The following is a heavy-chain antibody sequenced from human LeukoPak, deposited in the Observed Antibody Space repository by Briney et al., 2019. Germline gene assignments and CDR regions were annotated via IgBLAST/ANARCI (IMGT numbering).Heavy chain of an antibody. D-gene: IGHD3-22*01. CDR3: ARGMYYYDSSGYFYGMDV. Sequence: GASVKVSCKASGYTFTSYDINWVRQATGQGLEWMGWMNPNSGNTGYAQKFQGRVTMTRNTSISTAYMELSSLRSEDTAVYYCARGMYYYDSSGYFYGMDVWGKGPRSPSPQ. CDR2: MNPNSGNT. CDR1: GYTFTSYD. V-gene: IGHV1-8*01. J-gene: IGHJ6*01.